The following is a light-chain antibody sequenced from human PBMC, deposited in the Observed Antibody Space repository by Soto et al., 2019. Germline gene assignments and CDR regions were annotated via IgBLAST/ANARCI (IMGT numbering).Light chain of an antibody. CDR3: SSYTGSSTYVV. Sequence: QSALTQPASVSGSPGQSITISCTGTSSDDGGYNYVSWYQQHPGKAPKLMIYDVNNRPSGVSNRFSDSKSGNTASLTISGLQAEDEADYYCSSYTGSSTYVVFGGGTQLTVL. J-gene: IGLJ2*01. V-gene: IGLV2-14*01. CDR2: DVN. CDR1: SSDDGGYNY.